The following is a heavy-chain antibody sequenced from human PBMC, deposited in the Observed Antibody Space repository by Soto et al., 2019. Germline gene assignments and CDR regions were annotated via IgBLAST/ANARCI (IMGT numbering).Heavy chain of an antibody. V-gene: IGHV3-7*01. CDR2: IKQDGSEK. D-gene: IGHD2-15*01. Sequence: GGSLRLSCAASGFTFSSYWMSWVRQAPGKGLEWVANIKQDGSEKYYVDSVKGRFTISRDNAKNSLYLQMNSLRAEDTAVFFCARVDCSGGSCPYDAFDIWGQGTMVTVSS. CDR1: GFTFSSYW. CDR3: ARVDCSGGSCPYDAFDI. J-gene: IGHJ3*02.